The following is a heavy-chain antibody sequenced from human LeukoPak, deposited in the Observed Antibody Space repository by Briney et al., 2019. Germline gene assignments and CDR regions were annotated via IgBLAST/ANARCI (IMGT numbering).Heavy chain of an antibody. J-gene: IGHJ4*02. CDR1: GYSISSGYY. V-gene: IGHV4-38-2*02. D-gene: IGHD5-24*01. Sequence: SETLSLTCTVSGYSISSGYYWGWIRQPPGKGLEWIGSIYHSGSTYYNPSLKSRVTISVDTSKNQFSLKLSSVTAADTAVYYCARHVGMAAPGYWGQGTLVTVSS. CDR2: IYHSGST. CDR3: ARHVGMAAPGY.